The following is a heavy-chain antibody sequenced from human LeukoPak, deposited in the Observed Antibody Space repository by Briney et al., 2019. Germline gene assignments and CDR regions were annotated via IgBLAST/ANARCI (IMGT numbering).Heavy chain of an antibody. CDR1: GFTFSDYY. D-gene: IGHD3-22*01. CDR3: ARARRITMIVVVITFGLGYFDY. CDR2: ISSSGSTI. Sequence: GGSLRLSCAASGFTFSDYYMSWIRQAPGKGLEWVSYISSSGSTIYYADSVKGRFTISRDNAKNSLYLQMNSLRAEDTAVYYCARARRITMIVVVITFGLGYFDYWGQGTLVTVSS. V-gene: IGHV3-11*04. J-gene: IGHJ4*02.